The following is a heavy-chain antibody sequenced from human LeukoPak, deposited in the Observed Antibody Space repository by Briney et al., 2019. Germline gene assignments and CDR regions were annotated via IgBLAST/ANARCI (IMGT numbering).Heavy chain of an antibody. D-gene: IGHD4-17*01. J-gene: IGHJ4*02. CDR1: GYSISSGYY. CDR3: ASTTVRTGY. Sequence: SETLSLTCTVSGYSISSGYYWGWIRQSPGKGLEWIGSIYHSGSTYYNPSLKSRVTISLDTSKNQFSLKLSSVTAADTAVYYCASTTVRTGYWGQGTLVTVSS. CDR2: IYHSGST. V-gene: IGHV4-38-2*02.